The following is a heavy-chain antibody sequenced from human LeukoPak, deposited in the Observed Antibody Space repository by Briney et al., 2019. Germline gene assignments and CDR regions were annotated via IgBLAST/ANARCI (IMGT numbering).Heavy chain of an antibody. V-gene: IGHV3-64*01. CDR3: ARGRLVVTGVDY. CDR2: ISSNGGST. D-gene: IGHD3-22*01. Sequence: GGSLRLSCAASGFTFSNYAMHWVRQAPGKGLEYVSTISSNGGSTYYANSVKGRFTISRDNSKNTLYLQMGSLRAEDMAVYYCARGRLVVTGVDYWGQGTPVTVSS. J-gene: IGHJ4*02. CDR1: GFTFSNYA.